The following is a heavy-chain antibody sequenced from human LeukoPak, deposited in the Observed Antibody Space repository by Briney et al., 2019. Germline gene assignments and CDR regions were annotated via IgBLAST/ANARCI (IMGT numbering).Heavy chain of an antibody. D-gene: IGHD3-22*01. J-gene: IGHJ4*02. CDR2: IYSGGST. CDR1: GFTFSNYW. CDR3: ARDRYYYDNSGYYYFDY. V-gene: IGHV3-53*01. Sequence: PGGSLRLSCAASGFTFSNYWMHWVRQAPGKGLVWVSVIYSGGSTYYADSVKGRFTISRDNSKNTLYLQMNSLRAEDTAVYYCARDRYYYDNSGYYYFDYWGQGTLVTVSS.